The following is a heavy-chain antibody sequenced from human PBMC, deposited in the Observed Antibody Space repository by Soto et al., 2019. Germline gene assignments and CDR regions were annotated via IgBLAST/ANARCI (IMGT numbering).Heavy chain of an antibody. Sequence: GGSLRLSCTTSGFTFVAYALSWFRQATGKGLEWVGFSRSKGYGGTTEFAASVRGRFTISRDDSNSIAYLQMNSLKTEDTAVYYCTRGMYTAYETAPLFFDFWGQGTLVTVSS. CDR2: SRSKGYGGTT. CDR1: GFTFVAYA. D-gene: IGHD5-12*01. CDR3: TRGMYTAYETAPLFFDF. J-gene: IGHJ4*02. V-gene: IGHV3-49*03.